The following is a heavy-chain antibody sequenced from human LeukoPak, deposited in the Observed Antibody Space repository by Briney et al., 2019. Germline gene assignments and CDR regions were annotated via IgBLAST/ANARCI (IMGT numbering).Heavy chain of an antibody. CDR1: GFTVISNY. J-gene: IGHJ4*02. CDR3: ARDLHPRLAGFFDY. V-gene: IGHV3-53*01. D-gene: IGHD3-3*02. CDR2: IYSGGNT. Sequence: GGSLRLSCAASGFTVISNYMSWVCQAPGKGLEWVSVIYSGGNTYYADSVEGRFTISRDNSKNTLYLQMKTLKAEDTAVYYCARDLHPRLAGFFDYWGQGTLVTVSS.